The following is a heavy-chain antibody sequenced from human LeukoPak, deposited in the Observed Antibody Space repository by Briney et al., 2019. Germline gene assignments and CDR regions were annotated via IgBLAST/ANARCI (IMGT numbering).Heavy chain of an antibody. J-gene: IGHJ4*02. CDR1: GYTLTELS. D-gene: IGHD3-10*01. V-gene: IGHV1-24*01. CDR3: ATGRLLWFGELTDY. Sequence: GASVKVSCKVSGYTLTELSMHWVRQAPGKGLEWMGGFDPEDGETIYAQKFQGRVTMTEDTSTDTAYMELSSLRSEDTAVYYCATGRLLWFGELTDYWGQGTLVTVSS. CDR2: FDPEDGET.